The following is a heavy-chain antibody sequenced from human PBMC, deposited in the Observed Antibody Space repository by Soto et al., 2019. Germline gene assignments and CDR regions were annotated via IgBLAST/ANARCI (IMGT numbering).Heavy chain of an antibody. Sequence: GGSPRLFRAASGFTFRSSWMGWVRQAPGKGLEWVANIKQDGGERNYLDSVKGRFTISRDNAENSLFLQMNSLRAEDTAVYYCARDFPFFYGIDVWGQVTTVTVS. D-gene: IGHD3-16*01. V-gene: IGHV3-7*01. CDR2: IKQDGGER. CDR1: GFTFRSSW. CDR3: ARDFPFFYGIDV. J-gene: IGHJ6*02.